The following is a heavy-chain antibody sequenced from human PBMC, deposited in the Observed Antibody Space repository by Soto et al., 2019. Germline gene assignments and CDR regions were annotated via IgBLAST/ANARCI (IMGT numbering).Heavy chain of an antibody. D-gene: IGHD1-7*01. CDR3: VRGELRPRFDS. CDR1: GFTVSSNY. Sequence: EVPLVESGGVLVQPGGSLRLSCAASGFTVSSNYMSWVRQAPGKGLDWVSLISGGGSAYYADSVKGRFTISRDTSKNTLSLQMNSLRAEDTAVYYCVRGELRPRFDSWGQGTLVTVSS. CDR2: ISGGGSA. V-gene: IGHV3-66*01. J-gene: IGHJ4*02.